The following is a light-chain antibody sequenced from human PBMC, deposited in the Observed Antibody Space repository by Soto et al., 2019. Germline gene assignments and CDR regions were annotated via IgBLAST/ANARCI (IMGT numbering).Light chain of an antibody. CDR1: SGSVSTGYY. J-gene: IGLJ7*01. CDR3: VLYMGGGISV. Sequence: QTVVTQEPSFSVSPGGTVTLTCGLSSGSVSTGYYPSWYQQTPGQAPLTLIYSTNTRSSGVPDRFSGSILGNKAALTITGAQADDESDYYCVLYMGGGISVFGGGTQLTVL. CDR2: STN. V-gene: IGLV8-61*01.